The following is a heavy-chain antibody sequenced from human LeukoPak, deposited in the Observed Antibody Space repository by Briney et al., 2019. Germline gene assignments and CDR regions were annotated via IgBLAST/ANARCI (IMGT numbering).Heavy chain of an antibody. CDR1: GFTFSTYS. CDR2: ISSGSSTI. V-gene: IGHV3-48*01. CDR3: AKDGIAAAATPTTFDY. Sequence: GGSLRLSCAASGFTFSTYSMTWVRQAPGKGLEWVSYISSGSSTIYYADSVKGRFTIPRDNSKNTLYLQMNSLRAEDTAVYYCAKDGIAAAATPTTFDYWGQGTLVTVSS. J-gene: IGHJ4*02. D-gene: IGHD6-13*01.